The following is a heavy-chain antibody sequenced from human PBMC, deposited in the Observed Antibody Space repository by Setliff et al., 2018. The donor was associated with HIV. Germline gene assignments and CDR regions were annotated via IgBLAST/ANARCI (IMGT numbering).Heavy chain of an antibody. V-gene: IGHV3-48*01. CDR3: ARDNNRGGAVDY. CDR2: ISSTSTTI. Sequence: PGGSLRLSCAASGFTFSSHSMNWVRQAPGKGLEWVSYISSTSTTIFQADSVKGRFTISRDNVKNSLYLQMSSLRGEDTAVYYCARDNNRGGAVDYWGQGTLVTVSS. J-gene: IGHJ4*02. D-gene: IGHD3-16*01. CDR1: GFTFSSHS.